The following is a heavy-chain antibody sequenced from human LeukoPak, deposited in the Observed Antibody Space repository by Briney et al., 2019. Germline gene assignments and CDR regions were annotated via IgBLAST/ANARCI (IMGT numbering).Heavy chain of an antibody. D-gene: IGHD6-13*01. CDR2: INHSGST. Sequence: SETLSLTCAVDGGPFSGYYWSWIRQPPGKGLEWIGEINHSGSTNYNPSLKSRVTISVDTSKNQFSLKLSSVTAADTAVYYCARGTSSSWYVDYWGQGTLVTVSS. V-gene: IGHV4-34*01. CDR1: GGPFSGYY. CDR3: ARGTSSSWYVDY. J-gene: IGHJ4*02.